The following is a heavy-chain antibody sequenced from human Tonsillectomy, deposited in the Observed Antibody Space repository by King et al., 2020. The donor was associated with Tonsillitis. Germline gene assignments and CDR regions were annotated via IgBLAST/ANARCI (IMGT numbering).Heavy chain of an antibody. V-gene: IGHV3-33*05. Sequence: VQLVESGGGVVQPGRSLRLSCAASGFTFSSYGMHWVRQATGKGLEWVAVISYDGSNQYYADSVKGRFTISRDNSKNTLYLQMNSLRAEDTAVYYCARGIEPWLSYVFDYWGQGTLVTVSS. D-gene: IGHD3-22*01. J-gene: IGHJ4*02. CDR1: GFTFSSYG. CDR3: ARGIEPWLSYVFDY. CDR2: ISYDGSNQ.